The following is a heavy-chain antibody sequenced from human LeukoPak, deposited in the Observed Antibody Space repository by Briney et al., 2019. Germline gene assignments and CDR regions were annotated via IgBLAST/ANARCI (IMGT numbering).Heavy chain of an antibody. CDR2: ISSTSSYI. D-gene: IGHD3-22*01. Sequence: GGSLRLSCADSGFTFSSYGMNWVRQAPGKGLEWVSSISSTSSYIYYADSVKGRFTVSRDNAKNSLYLHMNSLRAEDTAMYYCARGHPSGYHNGGYTFDYWGQGTLVTVSS. V-gene: IGHV3-21*01. J-gene: IGHJ4*02. CDR3: ARGHPSGYHNGGYTFDY. CDR1: GFTFSSYG.